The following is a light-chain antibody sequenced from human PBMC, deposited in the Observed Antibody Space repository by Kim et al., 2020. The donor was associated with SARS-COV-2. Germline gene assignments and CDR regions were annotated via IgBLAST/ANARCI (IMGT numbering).Light chain of an antibody. CDR3: QQHYTTPYT. J-gene: IGKJ2*01. CDR1: QRVLSSSSNKNY. V-gene: IGKV4-1*01. CDR2: WAS. Sequence: RATINCKSSQRVLSSSSNKNYLAWYQPKPGQSPKLLIYWASTRESGVPGRFSGSGSGTDFTLTISSLQAEDVAVYYCQQHYTTPYTFGQGTKLEIK.